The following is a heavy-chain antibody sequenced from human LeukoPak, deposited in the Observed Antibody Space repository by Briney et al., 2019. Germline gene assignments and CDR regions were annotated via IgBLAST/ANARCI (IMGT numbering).Heavy chain of an antibody. Sequence: SETLSLTCTVSGGSISSYYWSWIRQPPGKGLEWIGTIYYNGSTSYNPSLKSRVIIPVDTSKNQFSLKLGSVTAADTAVYYCARVGGSTGYWGQGTLVTVSS. CDR2: IYYNGST. J-gene: IGHJ4*02. CDR3: ARVGGSTGY. V-gene: IGHV4-59*04. D-gene: IGHD2-2*01. CDR1: GGSISSYY.